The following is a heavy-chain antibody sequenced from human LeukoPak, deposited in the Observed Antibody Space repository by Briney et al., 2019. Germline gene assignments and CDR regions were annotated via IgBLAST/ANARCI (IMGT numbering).Heavy chain of an antibody. CDR2: ISSSGSTI. J-gene: IGHJ6*02. CDR3: APHPRGGRGYYYYYGMDV. V-gene: IGHV3-11*01. D-gene: IGHD2-15*01. CDR1: GFTFSDYY. Sequence: GSLRLSCAASGFTFSDYYMSWIRQAPGKGLEWVSYISSSGSTIYYADSVKGRFTISRDNAKNSLYLQMNSLKAEDTAVYYCAPHPRGGRGYYYYYGMDVWGQGTTVTVSS.